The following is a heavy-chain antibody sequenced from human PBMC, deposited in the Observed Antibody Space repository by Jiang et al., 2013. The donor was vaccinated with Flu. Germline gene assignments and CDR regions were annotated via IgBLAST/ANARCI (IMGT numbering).Heavy chain of an antibody. J-gene: IGHJ1*01. D-gene: IGHD6-25*01. CDR3: ARARLPTKYFQH. Sequence: TISVDTSKNQFSLKLSSVTAADTAVYYCARARLPTKYFQHWGQGTLVTVSS. V-gene: IGHV4-34*01.